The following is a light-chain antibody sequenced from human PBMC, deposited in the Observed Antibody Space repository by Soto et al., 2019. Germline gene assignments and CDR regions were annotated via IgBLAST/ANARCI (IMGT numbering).Light chain of an antibody. J-gene: IGKJ1*01. CDR3: QQYGSSPTWT. V-gene: IGKV3-20*01. Sequence: EIVLTQSPGTLSVSPGERATLSCRASQSVSSNLAWYQQKPGQAPRLLIYGASTRATGIPDRFSGGGSGTDFTLTISRLEPEDSAVYYCQQYGSSPTWTFGQGTKVDI. CDR2: GAS. CDR1: QSVSSN.